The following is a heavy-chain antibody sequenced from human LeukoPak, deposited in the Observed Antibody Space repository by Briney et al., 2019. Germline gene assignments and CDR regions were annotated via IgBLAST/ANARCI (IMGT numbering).Heavy chain of an antibody. J-gene: IGHJ4*02. CDR3: GMDSTGYYDY. CDR1: GFTFSSYR. CDR2: INTDGTTT. V-gene: IGHV3-74*01. D-gene: IGHD3-22*01. Sequence: GGSLRLSCAASGFTFSSYRMHWVRQTPGTGRVWVSRINTDGTTTNYADSVKGRFTVSRDNAKRTLYLQMNSLRAEDTAVYYCGMDSTGYYDYWGQGTLVTVSS.